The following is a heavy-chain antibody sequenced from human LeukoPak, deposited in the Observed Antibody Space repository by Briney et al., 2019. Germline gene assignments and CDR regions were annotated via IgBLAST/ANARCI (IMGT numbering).Heavy chain of an antibody. CDR1: GGSFSGYY. Sequence: SETLSLTCAVYGGSFSGYYWSWIRQPPGKGLEWIGEINHSGSTNYNPSLKSRVTISVDTSKNQFSLKLSSVTAEDTAVYYCVREVMDVWGQGTTVTVSS. J-gene: IGHJ6*02. V-gene: IGHV4-34*01. CDR3: VREVMDV. CDR2: INHSGST.